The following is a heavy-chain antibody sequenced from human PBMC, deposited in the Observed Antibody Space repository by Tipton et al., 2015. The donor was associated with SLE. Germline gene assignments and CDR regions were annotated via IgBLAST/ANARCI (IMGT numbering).Heavy chain of an antibody. CDR2: IIPIFGTA. CDR3: ASGDCSSTSCYRAEYFQH. D-gene: IGHD2-2*01. V-gene: IGHV1-69*05. J-gene: IGHJ1*01. CDR1: GGTFSSYA. Sequence: QLEQSGAEVKKPGSSVKVSCKASGGTFSSYAISWVRQAPGQGLEWMGGIIPIFGTANYAQKFQGRVTITTDESTSTAYMELSSLRSEDTAVYYCASGDCSSTSCYRAEYFQHWGQGTLVTVSS.